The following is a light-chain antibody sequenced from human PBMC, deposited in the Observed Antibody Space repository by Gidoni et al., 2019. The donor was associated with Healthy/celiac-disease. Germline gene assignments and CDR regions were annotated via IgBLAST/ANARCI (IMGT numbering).Light chain of an antibody. CDR1: QSVSSN. CDR2: GAS. Sequence: EIVLPHSPATLSVSPGERATLSCRASQSVSSNLAWYQQKPGQAPRLLIYGASTRATGIPARFSGSGSGTEFTLTISSLQAEDFAVYYCQQYNNWPPTFGQXTKVEIK. V-gene: IGKV3-15*01. J-gene: IGKJ1*01. CDR3: QQYNNWPPT.